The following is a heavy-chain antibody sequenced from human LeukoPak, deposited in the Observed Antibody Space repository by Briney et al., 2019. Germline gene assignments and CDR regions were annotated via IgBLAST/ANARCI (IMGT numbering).Heavy chain of an antibody. Sequence: SETLSLTCTVSGGSISSYYWSWVRQPAGKGLEWVGRIYASGNTNYNPSLKGRVTITVDTSKNQFSLNLSSVTAADTAVYYCARGRGSSWYYFDSWGQGTLVTVSS. V-gene: IGHV4-4*07. CDR2: IYASGNT. J-gene: IGHJ4*02. D-gene: IGHD6-13*01. CDR3: ARGRGSSWYYFDS. CDR1: GGSISSYY.